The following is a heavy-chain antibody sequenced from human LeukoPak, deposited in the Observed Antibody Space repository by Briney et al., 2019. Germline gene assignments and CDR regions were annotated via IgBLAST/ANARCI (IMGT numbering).Heavy chain of an antibody. V-gene: IGHV4-59*08. CDR1: GGSISSYY. J-gene: IGHJ4*02. D-gene: IGHD1-26*01. CDR2: IYYSGST. CDR3: ARHSQPDEHRIVGATFNY. Sequence: PSETLSLTCTVSGGSISSYYWSWIRQPPGKGLEWIGYIYYSGSTNYNPSLKSRVTISVDTPKNQFSLKLSSVTAADTAVYYCARHSQPDEHRIVGATFNYWGQGTLVTVSS.